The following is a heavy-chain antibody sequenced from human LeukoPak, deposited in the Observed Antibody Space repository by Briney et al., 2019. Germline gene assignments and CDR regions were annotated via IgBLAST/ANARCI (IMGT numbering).Heavy chain of an antibody. Sequence: GGSLRLSCAASGFTFSSYGMSWVRQAPGKVLEWVSAISGSGGSTYYADSVKGRFTISRDNSKNTLYLQMNSLRAEDTAVYYCAKREVRGVIINYYYYMDVWGKGTTVTISS. D-gene: IGHD3-10*01. CDR1: GFTFSSYG. CDR2: ISGSGGST. V-gene: IGHV3-23*01. CDR3: AKREVRGVIINYYYYMDV. J-gene: IGHJ6*03.